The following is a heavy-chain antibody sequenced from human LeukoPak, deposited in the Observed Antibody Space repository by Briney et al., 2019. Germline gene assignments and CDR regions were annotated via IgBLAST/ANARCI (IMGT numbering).Heavy chain of an antibody. CDR3: AKWGDYDILTGYYDSDY. CDR1: GFIFSNYA. V-gene: IGHV3-23*01. J-gene: IGHJ4*02. CDR2: ITGSGGST. Sequence: PGASLRLSCAASGFIFSNYAMSWVRQAPGKGLEWVSAITGSGGSTYYADSVKGRFTISRDNSKNTLYLQVNSLRAEDTAVYYCAKWGDYDILTGYYDSDYWGQGTLVTVSS. D-gene: IGHD3-9*01.